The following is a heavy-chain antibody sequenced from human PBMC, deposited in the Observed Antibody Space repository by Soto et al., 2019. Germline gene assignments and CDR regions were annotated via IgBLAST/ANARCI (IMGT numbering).Heavy chain of an antibody. CDR1: GGSISSYY. Sequence: SETLSLTCTVSGGSISSYYWSWIRQPPGKGLEWIGYIYYSGSTNYNPSLKSRVTISGDTSRNQCSLKLSSVTAADTAVYYCARVLSDYTLYYGWYYMDVWGKGTTVTVSS. J-gene: IGHJ6*03. D-gene: IGHD1-26*01. CDR3: ARVLSDYTLYYGWYYMDV. V-gene: IGHV4-59*08. CDR2: IYYSGST.